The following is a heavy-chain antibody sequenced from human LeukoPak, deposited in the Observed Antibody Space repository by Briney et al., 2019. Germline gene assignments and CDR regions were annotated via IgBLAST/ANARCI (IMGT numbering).Heavy chain of an antibody. D-gene: IGHD3-10*01. V-gene: IGHV3-21*01. CDR1: GFTFSSYS. Sequence: GGSLRLSCAASGFTFSSYSMNWDRQAPGKGLEWVSSISSSSSYIYYADSVKGRFTISRDNAKNSLYLQMNSLRAEDTAVYYCARDLMVRGVMRHNWFDPWGQGTLVTVSS. CDR2: ISSSSSYI. J-gene: IGHJ5*02. CDR3: ARDLMVRGVMRHNWFDP.